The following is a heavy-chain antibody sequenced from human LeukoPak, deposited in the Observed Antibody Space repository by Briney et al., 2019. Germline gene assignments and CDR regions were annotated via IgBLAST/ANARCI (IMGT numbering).Heavy chain of an antibody. J-gene: IGHJ4*02. V-gene: IGHV3-53*01. D-gene: IGHD2-2*01. CDR2: IYSGGST. CDR3: ARDSSYTAAPDY. CDR1: GFTVSSNY. Sequence: GGSLRLSCAASGFTVSSNYMSWVRQAPGKGREGVSAIYSGGSTYYADSVKGRFTISRDNSKNTLYLQMNSLRVEDTAVYYCARDSSYTAAPDYWGQGTLATVSS.